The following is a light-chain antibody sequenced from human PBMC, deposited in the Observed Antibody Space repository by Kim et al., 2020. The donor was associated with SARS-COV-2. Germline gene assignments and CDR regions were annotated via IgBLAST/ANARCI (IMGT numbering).Light chain of an antibody. J-gene: IGKJ4*01. CDR2: HAS. CDR3: QQYNNWPPIT. Sequence: EIVMTQSPATLSVSPGERATLSCRASQSIGSDLAWYQQKPGQAPRLLIYHASTRATGVPARFSGSGFGTEFSLSISSLQSEDFAVYHCQQYNNWPPITFGGGTKVDIK. CDR1: QSIGSD. V-gene: IGKV3-15*01.